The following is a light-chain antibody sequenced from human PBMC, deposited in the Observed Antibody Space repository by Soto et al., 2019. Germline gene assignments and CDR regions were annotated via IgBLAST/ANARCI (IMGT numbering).Light chain of an antibody. J-gene: IGLJ1*01. CDR1: SSYVGGYSY. CDR2: DVS. Sequence: QSVLTQPASVSGSPGQSIAISCTGTSSYVGGYSYVSWYQQQPGKAPKLVISDVSNRPSGVSDRFSGSKPGNTASLTISGLQTEDEADYYCASYTTSSTYVFGTGTKVTVL. V-gene: IGLV2-14*01. CDR3: ASYTTSSTYV.